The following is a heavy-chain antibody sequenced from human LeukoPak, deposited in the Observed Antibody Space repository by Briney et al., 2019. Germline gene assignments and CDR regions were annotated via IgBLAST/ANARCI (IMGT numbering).Heavy chain of an antibody. V-gene: IGHV3-7*03. CDR1: GFTFSSYW. Sequence: SGGSLRLSCAASGFTFSSYWLSWVRQAPGKGLEWVASIKQDGTEKHYVDSVKGRFTISRDNAKNSLYLQMNSLRTDDMALYYCAKGAARRRFYYYMDVWGKGTTVTVSS. CDR3: AKGAARRRFYYYMDV. D-gene: IGHD6-6*01. CDR2: IKQDGTEK. J-gene: IGHJ6*03.